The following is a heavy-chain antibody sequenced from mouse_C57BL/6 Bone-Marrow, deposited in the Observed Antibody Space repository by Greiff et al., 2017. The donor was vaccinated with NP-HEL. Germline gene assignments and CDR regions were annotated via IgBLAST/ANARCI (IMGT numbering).Heavy chain of an antibody. D-gene: IGHD1-1*01. V-gene: IGHV5-9-1*02. CDR3: TRDHGSSYWYFDV. J-gene: IGHJ1*03. Sequence: EVQGVESGEGLVKPGGSLKLSCAASGFTFSSYAMSWVRQTPEKRLEWVAYISSGGDYIYYADTVKGRFTISRDNARNTLYLQMSSLKSEDTAMYYCTRDHGSSYWYFDVWGTGTTVTVSS. CDR1: GFTFSSYA. CDR2: ISSGGDYI.